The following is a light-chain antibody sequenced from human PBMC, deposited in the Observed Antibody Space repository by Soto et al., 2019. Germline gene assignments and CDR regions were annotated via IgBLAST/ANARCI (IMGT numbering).Light chain of an antibody. J-gene: IGKJ2*01. Sequence: EIVLTQSPGTLSLSPGERATLSCRASQSVSSSYLAWYQQKPGQAPRLLIYGASSRATGIPDRFSGSGSGTDFTLTISRLEPEDFAAYYCQQYGSSLYTFGQGTKLEFK. CDR3: QQYGSSLYT. CDR2: GAS. V-gene: IGKV3-20*01. CDR1: QSVSSSY.